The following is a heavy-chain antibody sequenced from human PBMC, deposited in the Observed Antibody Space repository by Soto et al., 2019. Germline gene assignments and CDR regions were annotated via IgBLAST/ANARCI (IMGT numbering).Heavy chain of an antibody. CDR1: GGSFSGYY. Sequence: SETLSLTCAVYGGSFSGYYWSWIRQPPGKGLEWIGEINHSGSTNYNPSLKSRVTISVDTSKNQFSLKLSSVTAADTAVYYCARGNNDFWSGYHPSYGMDVWGQGTTVT. CDR3: ARGNNDFWSGYHPSYGMDV. J-gene: IGHJ6*02. V-gene: IGHV4-34*01. CDR2: INHSGST. D-gene: IGHD3-3*01.